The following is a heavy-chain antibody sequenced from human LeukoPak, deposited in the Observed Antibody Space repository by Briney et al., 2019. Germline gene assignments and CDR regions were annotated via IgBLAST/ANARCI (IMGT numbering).Heavy chain of an antibody. Sequence: PGGSLRLSCAASGFTFSNAWMSWVRQAPGKGLEWVGRIKSKTDGGTTDYAAPVKGRFTISRDDSKNTLYLQMNSLKTEDTAVYYCTTDQIVVPAAPRARYYYYYYYMDVWGKGTTVTVSS. CDR1: GFTFSNAW. CDR2: IKSKTDGGTT. D-gene: IGHD2-2*01. CDR3: TTDQIVVPAAPRARYYYYYYYMDV. J-gene: IGHJ6*03. V-gene: IGHV3-15*01.